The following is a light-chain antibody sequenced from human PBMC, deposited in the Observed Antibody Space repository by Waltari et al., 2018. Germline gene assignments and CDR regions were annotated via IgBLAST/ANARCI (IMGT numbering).Light chain of an antibody. CDR3: QQYGSPGT. Sequence: EIVLTQSPGTLSLSPGERATLSCRASQSVSSSYLAWYPQKPGQAPRLLIYGASSRATGIPDRFSGSGSGTDFTLTISRLEPEDFAVYYCQQYGSPGTFGPGTKVDIK. V-gene: IGKV3-20*01. CDR2: GAS. J-gene: IGKJ3*01. CDR1: QSVSSSY.